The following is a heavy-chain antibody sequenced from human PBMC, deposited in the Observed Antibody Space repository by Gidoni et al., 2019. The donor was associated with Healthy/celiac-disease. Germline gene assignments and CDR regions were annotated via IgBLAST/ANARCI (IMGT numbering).Heavy chain of an antibody. Sequence: QVQLQESGPGLVKPSETLSLTCTVSGGSISSYYWSWIRQPPGKGLEWIGYIYYSGSTNYNPSLKSRVTISVDTSKNQFSLKLSSVTAADTAVYYCARGLPNYYYYYMDVWGKGTTVTVSS. CDR3: ARGLPNYYYYYMDV. V-gene: IGHV4-59*01. CDR1: GGSISSYY. D-gene: IGHD5-12*01. CDR2: IYYSGST. J-gene: IGHJ6*03.